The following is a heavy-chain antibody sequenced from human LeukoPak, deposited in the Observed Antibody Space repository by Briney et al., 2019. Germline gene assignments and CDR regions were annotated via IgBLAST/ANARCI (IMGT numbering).Heavy chain of an antibody. D-gene: IGHD4-17*01. J-gene: IGHJ6*02. Sequence: GGSLRLFCAASGFTFSSYSMNWVRQAPGKGLEWGSSISRSSSYIYYADSVKGRFTIYRDNAKNSLYLQMNSLRAEDTAVYYCARDPPYGDYLYYYSMDVWGQGTTVIVSS. CDR1: GFTFSSYS. V-gene: IGHV3-21*01. CDR3: ARDPPYGDYLYYYSMDV. CDR2: ISRSSSYI.